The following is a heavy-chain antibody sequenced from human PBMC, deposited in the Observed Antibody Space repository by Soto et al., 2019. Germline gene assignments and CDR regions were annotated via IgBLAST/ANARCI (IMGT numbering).Heavy chain of an antibody. CDR2: IFYSGGT. J-gene: IGHJ4*02. V-gene: IGHV4-39*02. CDR1: RGSISSSSNY. D-gene: IGHD2-15*01. CDR3: VFPFCSGDKCYLHY. Sequence: SETLSLTCTVSRGSISSSSNYWGWIRQPPGKGLEWIGTIFYSGGTYYNPSLKSRVTMSVDTSENHFSLRLISVTAADTAFYYCVFPFCSGDKCYLHYWGQGTLVTFSS.